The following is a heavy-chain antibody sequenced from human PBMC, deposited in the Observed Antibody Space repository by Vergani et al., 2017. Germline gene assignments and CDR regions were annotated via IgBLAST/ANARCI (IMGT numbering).Heavy chain of an antibody. J-gene: IGHJ6*02. CDR2: IKSKTDGGTT. CDR1: GFTFSNAW. Sequence: VQLVESGGGVVQPGRSLRLSCAASGFTFSNAWMSWVRQAPGKGLEWVGRIKSKTDGGTTDYAAPVKGRFTISRDDSKNTLYLQMNSLKSEDTAVYYCTTDGGRAVAGTDYYCGMDVWGQGTTVTVSS. V-gene: IGHV3-15*01. D-gene: IGHD6-19*01. CDR3: TTDGGRAVAGTDYYCGMDV.